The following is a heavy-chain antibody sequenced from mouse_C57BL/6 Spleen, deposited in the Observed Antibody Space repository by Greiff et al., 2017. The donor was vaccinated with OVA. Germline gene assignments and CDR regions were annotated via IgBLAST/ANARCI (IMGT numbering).Heavy chain of an antibody. CDR3: AYDVGAY. J-gene: IGHJ3*01. D-gene: IGHD2-12*01. Sequence: EVMLVESGGGLVKPGGSLKLSCAASGFTFSDYGMHWVRQAPEKGLEWVAYISSGSRTIYYADTVKGRFTISRDNAKNTLFLQMTSLRSEDTAMYYCAYDVGAYWGQGTLVTVSA. CDR2: ISSGSRTI. V-gene: IGHV5-17*01. CDR1: GFTFSDYG.